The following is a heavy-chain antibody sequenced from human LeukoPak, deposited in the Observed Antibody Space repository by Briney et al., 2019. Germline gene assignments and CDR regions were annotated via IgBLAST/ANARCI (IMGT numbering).Heavy chain of an antibody. V-gene: IGHV4-39*07. CDR3: ARDPVATYFDH. D-gene: IGHD5-12*01. CDR2: IYYSGYT. Sequence: RSSETLSLTCTVSGGSISSSEHYWGWIRQPPGKGLEWIGSIYYSGYTYYSPSLESRVTISADTSKNYFSLKLTSVTAADTAVYYCARDPVATYFDHWGQGTLVTVSS. CDR1: GGSISSSEHY. J-gene: IGHJ4*02.